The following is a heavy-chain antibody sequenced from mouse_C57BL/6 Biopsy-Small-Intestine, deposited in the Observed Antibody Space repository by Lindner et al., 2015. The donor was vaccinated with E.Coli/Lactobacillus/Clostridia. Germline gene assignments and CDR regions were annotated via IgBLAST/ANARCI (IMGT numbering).Heavy chain of an antibody. V-gene: IGHV1-22*01. D-gene: IGHD3-2*02. CDR2: INPNNGGT. CDR1: GYTFTDYN. CDR3: ARFGQLRLPWFAY. J-gene: IGHJ3*01. Sequence: EVQLQESGPELVKPGASVKMSCKASGYTFTDYNMHWVKQSHGKSLEWIGYINPNNGGTSYNQKFKGKATLTVNKSSSTAYMEFRSLTSEDSAVYYCARFGQLRLPWFAYWGQGTLVTVSA.